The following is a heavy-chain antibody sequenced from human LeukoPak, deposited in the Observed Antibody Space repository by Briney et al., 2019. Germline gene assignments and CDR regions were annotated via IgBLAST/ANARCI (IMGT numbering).Heavy chain of an antibody. J-gene: IGHJ6*02. CDR2: INHSGST. CDR3: ARESLYYDILTTPYYYYGMDV. CDR1: GGSFSGYY. V-gene: IGHV4-34*01. D-gene: IGHD3-9*01. Sequence: SETLSLTCAVYGGSFSGYYWSWIRQPPGKGLEWIGEINHSGSTNYNPSLKSRVTISVATSKHQFSLKLSSVTAADTAVYYCARESLYYDILTTPYYYYGMDVWGQGTTVTVSS.